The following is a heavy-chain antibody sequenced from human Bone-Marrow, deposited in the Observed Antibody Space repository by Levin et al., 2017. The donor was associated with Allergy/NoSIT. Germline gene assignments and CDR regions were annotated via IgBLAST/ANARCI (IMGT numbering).Heavy chain of an antibody. CDR2: ISTSSSTI. D-gene: IGHD6-13*01. J-gene: IGHJ4*02. V-gene: IGHV3-48*02. CDR1: GFTFSSYS. CDR3: ARDYRSSSWLGVDY. Sequence: GGSLRLSCAASGFTFSSYSMNWVRQAPGKGLEWVSYISTSSSTIYYADSVKGRFTISRDNAKNSLYLQMNSLRDEDTAVYYCARDYRSSSWLGVDYWGQVTLVTVSS.